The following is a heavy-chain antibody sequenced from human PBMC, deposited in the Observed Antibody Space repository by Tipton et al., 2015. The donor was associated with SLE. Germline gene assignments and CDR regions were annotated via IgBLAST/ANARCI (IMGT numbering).Heavy chain of an antibody. D-gene: IGHD5-18*01. CDR2: ISAYNANT. CDR3: AREGQPNHQRWFSYYYMDV. Sequence: QVQLVQSGAEVKKPGASVKVSCKASGYTFTSYGISWVRQAPGQGLEWMGWISAYNANTYYAQKFQGRVTMTTDTSTSTAFMELRSLRSDVTAMYYCAREGQPNHQRWFSYYYMDVWGKGTTVTVSS. J-gene: IGHJ6*03. V-gene: IGHV1-18*01. CDR1: GYTFTSYG.